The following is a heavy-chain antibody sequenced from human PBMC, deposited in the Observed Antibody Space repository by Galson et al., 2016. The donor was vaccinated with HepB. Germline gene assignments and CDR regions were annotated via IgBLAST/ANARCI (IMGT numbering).Heavy chain of an antibody. D-gene: IGHD3-16*01. Sequence: QSGAEVKKPGEFLRISCQASGYIFTKYWISWVRQMPGKGLEWMGKVDPSESHASYSPSFQGHVTISADRSVSTAYLQWSGLKASDTAIYYCAKGERTNSLGDFDYWGQGTLVTVSS. J-gene: IGHJ4*02. V-gene: IGHV5-10-1*01. CDR1: GYIFTKYW. CDR2: VDPSESHA. CDR3: AKGERTNSLGDFDY.